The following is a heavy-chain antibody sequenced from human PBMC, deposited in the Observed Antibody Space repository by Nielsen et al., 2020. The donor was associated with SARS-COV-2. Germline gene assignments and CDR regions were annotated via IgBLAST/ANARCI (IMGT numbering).Heavy chain of an antibody. V-gene: IGHV4-31*03. D-gene: IGHD5-12*01. CDR3: ARESSGYDHYNYGMDV. Sequence: SETLSLTCTVSGGSISSGGYYWSSIRHHPGKGLEWIGYIYFSERTCYNPSLKSRVTISVDTSKNQFSLSLRSVTAADTAVYYCARESSGYDHYNYGMDVWGQGTTVTVSS. J-gene: IGHJ6*02. CDR1: GGSISSGGYY. CDR2: IYFSERT.